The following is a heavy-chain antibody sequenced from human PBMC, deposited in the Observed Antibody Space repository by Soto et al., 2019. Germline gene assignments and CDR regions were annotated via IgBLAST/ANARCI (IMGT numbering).Heavy chain of an antibody. CDR1: GYTFTNYG. Sequence: QVQLVQSGAEVKKPGASVKVSCKAAGYTFTNYGISWVRQAPGQGLEWMGWISAYNGNTNYAQNLQGRVNMTIDTSTSTAYMELRSLRSEDTAVYYCAREGVPYYWYLDLWGRGTLVTVSS. CDR2: ISAYNGNT. J-gene: IGHJ2*01. CDR3: AREGVPYYWYLDL. V-gene: IGHV1-18*01.